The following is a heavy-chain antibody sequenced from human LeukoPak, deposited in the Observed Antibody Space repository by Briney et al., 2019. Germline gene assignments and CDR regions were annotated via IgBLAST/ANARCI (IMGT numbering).Heavy chain of an antibody. J-gene: IGHJ4*02. D-gene: IGHD6-13*01. Sequence: GGSLRLSCAASGFTISNYWMSWVRQAPGKGLEWVANIKQDGSDKYYVDSVKGRFTISRDNAKNSLFLQMNSLRAEDTAVYYCARVRLTAAFFDYWGQGTLVTVSS. V-gene: IGHV3-7*05. CDR1: GFTISNYW. CDR3: ARVRLTAAFFDY. CDR2: IKQDGSDK.